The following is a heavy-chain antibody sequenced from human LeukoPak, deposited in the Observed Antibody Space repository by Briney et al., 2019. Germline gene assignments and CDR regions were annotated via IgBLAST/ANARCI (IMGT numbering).Heavy chain of an antibody. CDR3: VTFGELTSDY. CDR2: IYHSGST. CDR1: GYSISSGYY. J-gene: IGHJ4*02. D-gene: IGHD3-10*01. V-gene: IGHV4-38-2*02. Sequence: SETLSLTCTVSGYSISSGYYWGWIRQPPGKGLEWIGSIYHSGSTYYNPSLKSRVTISVDTSKYQFSLKLSSVTAADTAVYYCVTFGELTSDYWGQGTLVTVSS.